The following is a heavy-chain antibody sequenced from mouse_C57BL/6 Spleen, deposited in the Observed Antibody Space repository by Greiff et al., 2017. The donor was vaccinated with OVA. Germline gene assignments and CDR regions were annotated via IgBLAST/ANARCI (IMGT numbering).Heavy chain of an antibody. D-gene: IGHD1-1*01. J-gene: IGHJ3*01. Sequence: DVQLQESGPELVKPGASVKMSCKASGYTFTDYNMHWVKQSHGKSLEWIGYINPNNGGTSYNQKFKGKATLTVNKSSSTAYMELRSLTSEDSAVYYCANHNYYGSSYGFAYWGQGTLVTVSA. CDR3: ANHNYYGSSYGFAY. V-gene: IGHV1-22*01. CDR2: INPNNGGT. CDR1: GYTFTDYN.